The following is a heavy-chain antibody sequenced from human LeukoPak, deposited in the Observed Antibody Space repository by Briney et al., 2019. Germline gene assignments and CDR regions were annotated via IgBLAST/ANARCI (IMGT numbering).Heavy chain of an antibody. CDR3: ARLMGSFIRDNWSDP. J-gene: IGHJ5*02. CDR2: IYPGDSDT. D-gene: IGHD2-8*01. CDR1: GYTFTNYW. V-gene: IGHV5-51*01. Sequence: KAGESLKISCKGSGYTFTNYWIGWVRQMPGKGLEWMGIIYPGDSDTRYSPSFQGQVTISADKSISTAYLQWSSLKASDTAMYYCARLMGSFIRDNWSDPWGQGTLVTVSS.